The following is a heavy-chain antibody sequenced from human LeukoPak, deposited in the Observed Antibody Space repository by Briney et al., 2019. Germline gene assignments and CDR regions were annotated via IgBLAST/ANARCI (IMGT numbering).Heavy chain of an antibody. CDR1: GFSFSRDW. J-gene: IGHJ5*02. D-gene: IGHD2-15*01. CDR2: IRDDGNEN. V-gene: IGHV3-7*04. CDR3: ARDGPGYKDLDL. Sequence: GGSLRLSCSASGFSFSRDWMSWVRQPQGKGLEWVANIRDDGNENYYADSVKGRFIISRDNARRSLHLQMSSLRVEDTAVYYCARDGPGYKDLDLWGQGTLVTVSS.